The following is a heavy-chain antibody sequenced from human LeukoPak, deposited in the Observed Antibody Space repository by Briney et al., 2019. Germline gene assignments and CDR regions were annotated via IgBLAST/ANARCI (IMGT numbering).Heavy chain of an antibody. D-gene: IGHD2-2*02. V-gene: IGHV3-15*01. CDR1: GFTFSNAW. CDR2: IKTKSDGGTT. Sequence: GGSLRLSCAASGFTFSNAWMSWVRQAPGKGLEWVGHIKTKSDGGTTDYAAPVKGRFFISRDDSKDTLYLQMNSLKIEDTAVYYCARGYCSSDSCYKGPYDFWGQGTPVTVSS. J-gene: IGHJ4*02. CDR3: ARGYCSSDSCYKGPYDF.